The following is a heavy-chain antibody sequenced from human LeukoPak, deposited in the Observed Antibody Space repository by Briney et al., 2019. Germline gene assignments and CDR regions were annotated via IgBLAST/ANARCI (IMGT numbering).Heavy chain of an antibody. J-gene: IGHJ4*02. D-gene: IGHD5-12*01. CDR2: INSDGSST. Sequence: GGSLRLSCVASGFTFSSYWMHWVRQAPGKGLVWVSRINSDGSSTTYADSVKGRFTISRDNAKNTLWLQMNSLRAEDTAVYYCVPSSATIDYWGQGTLVTVSS. CDR3: VPSSATIDY. CDR1: GFTFSSYW. V-gene: IGHV3-74*01.